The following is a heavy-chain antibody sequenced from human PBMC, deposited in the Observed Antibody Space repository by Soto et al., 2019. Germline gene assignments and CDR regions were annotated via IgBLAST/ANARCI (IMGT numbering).Heavy chain of an antibody. CDR1: GFTFSSYA. CDR3: AAEKYYYDSSGYYDY. CDR2: IKQDGSEK. J-gene: IGHJ4*02. D-gene: IGHD3-22*01. V-gene: IGHV3-7*01. Sequence: EVQLLESGGGLVQPGGSLRLSCAASGFTFSSYAMSWVRQAPGKGLEWVANIKQDGSEKYYVDSVKGRFTISRDNAKNSLYLQMNSLRAEDTAVYYCAAEKYYYDSSGYYDYWGQGTLVTVSS.